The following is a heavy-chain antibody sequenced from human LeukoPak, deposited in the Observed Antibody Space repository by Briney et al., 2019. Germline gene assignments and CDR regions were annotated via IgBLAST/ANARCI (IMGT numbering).Heavy chain of an antibody. CDR1: GGSISSYY. CDR3: ARLCNYYASSGYFKTDAFDI. V-gene: IGHV4-4*07. CDR2: IYTSGST. J-gene: IGHJ3*02. D-gene: IGHD3-22*01. Sequence: SETLSLTCTVSGGSISSYYCSWIRQPAGKGLEWIGRIYTSGSTNYNPSLKSRVTMSVDTSKNQFSLKLSSVTAADTAVYYCARLCNYYASSGYFKTDAFDIWGQGTMVTVSS.